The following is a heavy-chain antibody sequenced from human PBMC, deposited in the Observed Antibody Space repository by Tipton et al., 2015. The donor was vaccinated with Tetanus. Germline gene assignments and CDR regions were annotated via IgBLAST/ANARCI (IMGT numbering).Heavy chain of an antibody. CDR2: ITWNSGSI. CDR3: AKGYGGSYQIFRYGMDV. V-gene: IGHV3-9*01. CDR1: GFTFDDYA. Sequence: SLRLSCVASGFTFDDYAMHWVRQGSGKGLEWVSGITWNSGSIGYADSVKGRFTISRDNSKNTLYLQMNSLRAEDTAVYYCAKGYGGSYQIFRYGMDVWGQGTTVTVSS. J-gene: IGHJ6*02. D-gene: IGHD1-26*01.